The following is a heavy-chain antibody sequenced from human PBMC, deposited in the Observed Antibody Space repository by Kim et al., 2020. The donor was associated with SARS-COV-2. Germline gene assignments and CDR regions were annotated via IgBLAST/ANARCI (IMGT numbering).Heavy chain of an antibody. J-gene: IGHJ1*01. CDR2: P. V-gene: IGHV7-4-1*02. Sequence: PTYAQGCTGRFVFSLDTSVSTAYLQISSLKAEDTAVYYCARDQDWGFFQHWGQGTLVTVSS. D-gene: IGHD3-16*01. CDR3: ARDQDWGFFQH.